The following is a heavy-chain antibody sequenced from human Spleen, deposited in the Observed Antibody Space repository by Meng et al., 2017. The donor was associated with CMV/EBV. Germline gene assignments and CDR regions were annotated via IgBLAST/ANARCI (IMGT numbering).Heavy chain of an antibody. Sequence: ASVKVSCKASGYTFTSYGISWVRQAPGQGLEWMGWISVYNGNTNFAQKVQGRVTMTADTTTSTAYMELRSLRSDDTAVYYCARGLRYSSSWYCYWGQGTLVTVSS. V-gene: IGHV1-18*01. D-gene: IGHD6-13*01. CDR2: ISVYNGNT. CDR1: GYTFTSYG. J-gene: IGHJ4*02. CDR3: ARGLRYSSSWYCY.